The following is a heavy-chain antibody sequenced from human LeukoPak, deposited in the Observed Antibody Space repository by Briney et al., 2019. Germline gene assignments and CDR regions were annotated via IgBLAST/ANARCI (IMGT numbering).Heavy chain of an antibody. CDR3: ATELMVVVINDAFDI. CDR1: GYTFTGYY. J-gene: IGHJ3*02. V-gene: IGHV1-2*02. Sequence: ASVKLSCKASGYTFTGYYMHWVRQGTGQGLEWMGWINPNSGCTNYAQKFQGRVTMTRATSISTAYMELSRLRSDDTAVYYCATELMVVVINDAFDIWGPGTMVTVSS. D-gene: IGHD3-22*01. CDR2: INPNSGCT.